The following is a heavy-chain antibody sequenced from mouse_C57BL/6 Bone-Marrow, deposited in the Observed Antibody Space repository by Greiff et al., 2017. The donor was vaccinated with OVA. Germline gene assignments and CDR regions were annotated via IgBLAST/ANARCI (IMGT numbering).Heavy chain of an antibody. CDR3: ARLLGYFDV. V-gene: IGHV5-4*03. CDR1: GFTFSSYA. Sequence: EVMLVESGGCLVKPGGSLKLSCAASGFTFSSYAMSWVRQTPEKRLAWVATISDGGSYTYYPDNVKGRFTISRDNAKNNLYLQMSHLKSEDTAMYYCARLLGYFDVWGTGTTVTVSS. J-gene: IGHJ1*03. D-gene: IGHD2-12*01. CDR2: ISDGGSYT.